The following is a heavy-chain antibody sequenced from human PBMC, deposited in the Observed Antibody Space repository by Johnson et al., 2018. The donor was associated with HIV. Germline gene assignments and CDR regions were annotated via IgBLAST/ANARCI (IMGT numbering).Heavy chain of an antibody. V-gene: IGHV3-30*02. D-gene: IGHD3-22*01. J-gene: IGHJ3*02. CDR1: GFTFDDYG. CDR3: AKDLRQVVVNDVFDI. Sequence: QVLLVESGGGVVRPGRSLRLSCAASGFTFDDYGMSWVRQAPGKGLEWVAFIRYDGSNKYYADSVKGRFTISRDNSKNTLYLQMNSLRAEDTAVYYCAKDLRQVVVNDVFDIWGQGTVVTVSP. CDR2: IRYDGSNK.